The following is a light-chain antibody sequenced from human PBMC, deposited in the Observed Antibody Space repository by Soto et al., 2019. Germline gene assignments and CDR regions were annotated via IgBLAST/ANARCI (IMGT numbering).Light chain of an antibody. V-gene: IGKV1-5*03. Sequence: DIQMTQSPSTLSASVGDRVTITCRASQSISTWLAWYQQKPGKAPNLLIYKASSLETGVTSRFSGSGSGTEFTLTISSRQPDDFATYYCQQYTTFPLTFGGGTTVEIK. CDR3: QQYTTFPLT. CDR1: QSISTW. CDR2: KAS. J-gene: IGKJ4*01.